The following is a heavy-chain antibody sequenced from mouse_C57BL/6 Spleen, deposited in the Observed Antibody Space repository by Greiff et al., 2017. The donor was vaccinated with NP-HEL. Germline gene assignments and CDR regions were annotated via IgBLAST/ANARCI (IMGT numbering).Heavy chain of an antibody. J-gene: IGHJ4*01. D-gene: IGHD2-4*01. V-gene: IGHV2-9-1*01. CDR2: IWTGGGT. CDR3: ARKNYDGYYAMDY. Sequence: QVQLKQSGPGLVAPSQSLSIPCTVSGFSLTSYAISWVRQPPGKGLEWLGVIWTGGGTNYNSALKSRLSISKNNSKSQGCLKMNSLQTDDTARYYCARKNYDGYYAMDYWGQGTSVTVSA. CDR1: GFSLTSYA.